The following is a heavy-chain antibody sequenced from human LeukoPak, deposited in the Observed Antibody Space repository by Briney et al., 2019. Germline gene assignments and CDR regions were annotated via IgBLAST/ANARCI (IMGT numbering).Heavy chain of an antibody. CDR3: ARAYGDHN. CDR2: INHSGST. J-gene: IGHJ4*02. D-gene: IGHD4-17*01. CDR1: GGSFSGYY. Sequence: SETLSLTCAVYGGSFSGYYWSWIRQPPGKGLEWIGEINHSGSTNYNPSLKSRVTISVDTSKNQFSLKLSSVTAADTAVYYCARAYGDHNWGQGTLVTVSS. V-gene: IGHV4-34*01.